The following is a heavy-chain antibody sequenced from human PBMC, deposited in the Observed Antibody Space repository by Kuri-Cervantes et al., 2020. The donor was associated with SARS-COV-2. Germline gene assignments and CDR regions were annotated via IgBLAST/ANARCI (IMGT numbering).Heavy chain of an antibody. J-gene: IGHJ6*02. CDR3: ASAPTSGSYFGYYYYGMDV. CDR2: INSDGSST. V-gene: IGHV3-74*01. Sequence: GGSLRLSCAASGFTFSSYWMHWVRQAPGKGLVWVSRINSDGSSTSYADSVKGRFTISRDNSKNTLYLQMNSLRAEDTAVYYCASAPTSGSYFGYYYYGMDVWGQGTTVTVSS. CDR1: GFTFSSYW. D-gene: IGHD3-10*01.